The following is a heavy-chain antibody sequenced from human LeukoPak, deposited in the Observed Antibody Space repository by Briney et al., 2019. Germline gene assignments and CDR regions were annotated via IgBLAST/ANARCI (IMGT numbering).Heavy chain of an antibody. CDR2: MNPNSGDT. V-gene: IGHV1-8*02. CDR3: ARAEGSATGRD. Sequence: ASVKVSCKASGSTFSSYDINWVRQATGQGLEWMGWMNPNSGDTGYTQRFQGRVTMTRDTSISTAYMELSSLRSEDTAVYYCARAEGSATGRDWGQGTLVTVSS. CDR1: GSTFSSYD. J-gene: IGHJ4*02. D-gene: IGHD1-26*01.